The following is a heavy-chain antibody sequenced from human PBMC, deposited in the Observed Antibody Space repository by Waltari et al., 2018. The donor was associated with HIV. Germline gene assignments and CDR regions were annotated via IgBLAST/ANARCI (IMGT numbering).Heavy chain of an antibody. CDR1: GYTFTDYA. CDR3: ARGSGDGYNWWYY. J-gene: IGHJ4*02. V-gene: IGHV1-3*01. D-gene: IGHD5-12*01. Sequence: QVQLVQSGAEVKKPGASVKVSCKASGYTFTDYAIHWVRQAPGQRLEWMGWINAGNGNTESSQKFQGRVTITRDTSASIAYMELSSLRFEDTAVFYCARGSGDGYNWWYYWGQGTLVTVSS. CDR2: INAGNGNT.